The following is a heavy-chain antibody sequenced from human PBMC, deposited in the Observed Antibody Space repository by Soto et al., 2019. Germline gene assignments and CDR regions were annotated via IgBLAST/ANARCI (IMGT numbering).Heavy chain of an antibody. D-gene: IGHD6-13*01. J-gene: IGHJ5*02. CDR1: GYTFTSYG. CDR3: ARVYWSSSWYPGWFDP. Sequence: ASVKVSCKASGYTFTSYGISWVRQAPGQGLEWMGWISAYNGNTNYAQKLQGRVTMTTDTSTSTAYMELRSLRSDDTAVYYCARVYWSSSWYPGWFDPWGQGTLVTVSS. CDR2: ISAYNGNT. V-gene: IGHV1-18*04.